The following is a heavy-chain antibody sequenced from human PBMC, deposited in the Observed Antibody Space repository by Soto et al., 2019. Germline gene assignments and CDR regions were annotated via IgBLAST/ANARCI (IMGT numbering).Heavy chain of an antibody. CDR2: ISGSGGST. CDR3: GKGWESYGDYFDY. D-gene: IGHD4-17*01. J-gene: IGHJ4*02. Sequence: EVQLLESGGGLVQPGGSLRLSCAASGFTFSSYAMSWVRQAPGKGLEWVSAISGSGGSTYYADSVKGRFTISRDNSKNTLYLQMNSLRAEDTAVYYWGKGWESYGDYFDYWGQGTLVTVSS. CDR1: GFTFSSYA. V-gene: IGHV3-23*01.